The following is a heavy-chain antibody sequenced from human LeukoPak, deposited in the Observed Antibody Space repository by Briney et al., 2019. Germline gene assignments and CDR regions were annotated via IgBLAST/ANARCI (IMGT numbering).Heavy chain of an antibody. V-gene: IGHV3-23*01. Sequence: GGSLRLSCAASGFTFSSYAMSWVRQAPGKGLEWVSAISGSGGSTYYADSVKGRFTISRDNSKSTLYLQMNSLRAEDTAVYYCAKDPSYTMIVVVHFDYWGQGTLVTVSS. J-gene: IGHJ4*02. CDR1: GFTFSSYA. D-gene: IGHD3-22*01. CDR3: AKDPSYTMIVVVHFDY. CDR2: ISGSGGST.